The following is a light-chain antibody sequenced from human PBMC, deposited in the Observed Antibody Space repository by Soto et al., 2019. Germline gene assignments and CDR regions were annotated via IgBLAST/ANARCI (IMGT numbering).Light chain of an antibody. Sequence: ENVLTQSPATLSLSPGESATLSCRASEYVRVYLAWYHQKPGQAPRLLMYETSTRAPGIPRRFSGSGSGTDFTLSISSLEPEDSGVYYCQQRNDWPALSFGGGTKVEIK. CDR3: QQRNDWPALS. J-gene: IGKJ4*01. CDR2: ETS. CDR1: EYVRVY. V-gene: IGKV3-11*01.